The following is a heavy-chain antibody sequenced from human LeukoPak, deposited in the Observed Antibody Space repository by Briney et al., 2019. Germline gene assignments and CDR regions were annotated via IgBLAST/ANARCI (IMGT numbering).Heavy chain of an antibody. D-gene: IGHD1-26*01. CDR1: GFTFSNYW. Sequence: GGSLRLSCAPSGFTFSNYWMGWVRQAPGKGLEWVANINQDASEKSYVDSVKGRFTISRDNAKNTLYLQMNSLRVEDTAVYYFVRWGITATLDCWGQGTRVSVSS. J-gene: IGHJ4*02. V-gene: IGHV3-7*01. CDR2: INQDASEK. CDR3: VRWGITATLDC.